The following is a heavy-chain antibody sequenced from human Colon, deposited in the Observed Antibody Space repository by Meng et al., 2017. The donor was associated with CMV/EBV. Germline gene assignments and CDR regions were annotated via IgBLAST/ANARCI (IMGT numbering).Heavy chain of an antibody. Sequence: VSFKASGYTFPAFYLPWVRQAPGQGLEWMGWINPKSGDTNYTQNFQGRVTMTRDTSLDTASIEVNTLRSDDTAVYFCARWSTGALDYWGPGTLVTVSS. CDR3: ARWSTGALDY. CDR2: INPKSGDT. J-gene: IGHJ4*02. D-gene: IGHD7-27*01. CDR1: GYTFPAFY. V-gene: IGHV1-2*02.